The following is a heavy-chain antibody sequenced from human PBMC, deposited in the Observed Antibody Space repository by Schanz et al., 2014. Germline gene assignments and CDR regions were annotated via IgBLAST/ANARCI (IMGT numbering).Heavy chain of an antibody. Sequence: EVQLVESGGGLVQPGESLRVSCAASGFTFSNYWMSWVRQAPGKGLEWVANIRQEGSEKYYADSVKGRFTVSRDNAKSTLFLQMDSLRPEDTAIYYCAKEWSPSFWGQGTLVTVSS. J-gene: IGHJ4*02. V-gene: IGHV3-7*01. CDR3: AKEWSPSF. D-gene: IGHD1-26*01. CDR2: IRQEGSEK. CDR1: GFTFSNYW.